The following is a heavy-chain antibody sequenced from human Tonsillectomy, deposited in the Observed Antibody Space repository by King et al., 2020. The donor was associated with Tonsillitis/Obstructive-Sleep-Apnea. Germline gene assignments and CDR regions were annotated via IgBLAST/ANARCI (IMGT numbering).Heavy chain of an antibody. J-gene: IGHJ4*02. Sequence: VQLVESGGGLVQPGGSLRLSCAASGFTFSSYAMSWVRQAPGKGLEWVSAINVGGGSTYYVDSVKGRFTISRDNSKNTLYLQMNSLRAEDTAVYYCAKGLMVYAILGGVDYWGQGTLVTVSS. CDR2: INVGGGST. V-gene: IGHV3-23*04. D-gene: IGHD2-8*01. CDR3: AKGLMVYAILGGVDY. CDR1: GFTFSSYA.